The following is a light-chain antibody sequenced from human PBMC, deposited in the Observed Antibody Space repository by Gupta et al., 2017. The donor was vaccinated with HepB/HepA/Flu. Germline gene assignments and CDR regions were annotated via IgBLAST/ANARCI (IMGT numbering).Light chain of an antibody. CDR3: CSYAGSNNLV. Sequence: QSALTQPASVSGSPGQSVTISCTGTTTDVGAYNYVSWYQQHPGKAPKLMIYEVSKRPSGVSDRFSGSKSGNTASLTISGLQAEDEADYYCCSYAGSNNLVFGAGTKVTVL. CDR2: EVS. CDR1: TTDVGAYNY. V-gene: IGLV2-8*01. J-gene: IGLJ1*01.